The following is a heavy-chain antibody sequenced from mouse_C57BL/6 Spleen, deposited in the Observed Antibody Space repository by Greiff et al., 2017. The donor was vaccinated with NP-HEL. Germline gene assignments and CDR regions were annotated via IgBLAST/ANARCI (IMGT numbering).Heavy chain of an antibody. CDR2: IDPSDSYT. CDR3: ARWAVVRYFDV. J-gene: IGHJ1*03. D-gene: IGHD1-1*01. CDR1: GYTFTSYW. Sequence: QVQLQQPGAELVMPGASVKLSCKASGYTFTSYWMHWVKQRPGQGLEWIGEIDPSDSYTNYNQKFKGKSTLTVDKSSSTAYMQLSSLTSEDSAVFYRARWAVVRYFDVWGTGTTVTVSS. V-gene: IGHV1-69*01.